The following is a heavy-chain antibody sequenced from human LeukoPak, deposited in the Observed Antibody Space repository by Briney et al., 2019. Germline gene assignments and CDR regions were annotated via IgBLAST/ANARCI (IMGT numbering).Heavy chain of an antibody. J-gene: IGHJ4*02. CDR2: IYYSGST. V-gene: IGHV4-59*01. D-gene: IGHD2-21*02. CDR1: GGSISSYY. CDR3: AGTVVTTVGLFDY. Sequence: PSETLSLTCTVSGGSISSYYWSWIRQPPGKGLEWIGYIYYSGSTNYNPSLKSRVTISVDTSKNQFSLKLSSVTAADTAVYYCAGTVVTTVGLFDYWGQGTLVTVS.